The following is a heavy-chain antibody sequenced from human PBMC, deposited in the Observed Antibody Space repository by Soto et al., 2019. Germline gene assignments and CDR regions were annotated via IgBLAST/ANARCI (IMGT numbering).Heavy chain of an antibody. J-gene: IGHJ6*02. D-gene: IGHD6-13*01. CDR2: ISYDGSNK. CDR3: AKDSFASIAAAGYYYYYGMDV. Sequence: QVQLVESGGGVVQPGRSLRLSCAASGFTFSSYGMHWVRQAPGKGLEWVAGISYDGSNKYYADSVKGRFTISRDNSKNTLYLQMNSLRAEDTAVYYCAKDSFASIAAAGYYYYYGMDVWGQGTTVTVSS. CDR1: GFTFSSYG. V-gene: IGHV3-30*18.